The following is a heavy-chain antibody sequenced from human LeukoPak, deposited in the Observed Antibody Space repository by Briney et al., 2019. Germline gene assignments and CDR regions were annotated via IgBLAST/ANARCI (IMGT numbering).Heavy chain of an antibody. D-gene: IGHD6-13*01. CDR3: ARSHVADNNYFDY. CDR1: GGTFSSCA. J-gene: IGHJ4*02. CDR2: IIPIFGTA. V-gene: IGHV1-69*01. Sequence: ASVKVSCKASGGTFSSCAISWVRQAPGQGLEWMGGIIPIFGTANYAQKFQGRVTITADESTSTAYMELSSLRSEDTAVYYCARSHVADNNYFDYWGQGTLVTVSS.